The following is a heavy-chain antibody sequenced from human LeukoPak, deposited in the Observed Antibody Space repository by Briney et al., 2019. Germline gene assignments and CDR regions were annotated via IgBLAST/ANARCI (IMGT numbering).Heavy chain of an antibody. CDR3: ARVFTMVRGVDAFDI. CDR1: GGSISSYY. J-gene: IGHJ3*02. V-gene: IGHV4-59*01. CDR2: IDYSGST. D-gene: IGHD3-10*01. Sequence: SXTLSLTCTVTGGSISSYYWSWIRQPPGKGREWSGYIDYSGSTNYNPSLKRRVTISEETSKNQLCLKVSSVTAADTAVYYCARVFTMVRGVDAFDIWGQGTMVTVSS.